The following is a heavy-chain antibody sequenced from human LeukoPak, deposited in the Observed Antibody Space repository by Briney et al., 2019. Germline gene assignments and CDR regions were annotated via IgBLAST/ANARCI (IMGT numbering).Heavy chain of an antibody. Sequence: ASVKVSCKASGYTFTGYYMHWVRQAPGQGLEWMGWINPNSGGTNYAQKFQGRVTMTRDTSISTAYMELSRLRSDDTAVYYCARVYPFWSGPLGYWGQGTLVTVSS. J-gene: IGHJ4*02. D-gene: IGHD3-3*01. V-gene: IGHV1-2*02. CDR2: INPNSGGT. CDR3: ARVYPFWSGPLGY. CDR1: GYTFTGYY.